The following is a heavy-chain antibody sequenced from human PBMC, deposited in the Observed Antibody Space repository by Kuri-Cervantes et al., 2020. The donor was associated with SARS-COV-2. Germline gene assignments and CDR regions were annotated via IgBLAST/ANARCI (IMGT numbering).Heavy chain of an antibody. V-gene: IGHV3-30*02. CDR3: AKERFATGAYFGGGLDF. J-gene: IGHJ4*02. CDR2: IWFGGTNK. CDR1: GFNFATYG. Sequence: GGSLRLSCAASGFNFATYGMHWVRQAPGKGLVWVALIWFGGTNKYYADSVKGRFTISRDNSRNTLYLQMNSLRGDDTAVYYCAKERFATGAYFGGGLDFWGQGTLVTVSS. D-gene: IGHD1-1*01.